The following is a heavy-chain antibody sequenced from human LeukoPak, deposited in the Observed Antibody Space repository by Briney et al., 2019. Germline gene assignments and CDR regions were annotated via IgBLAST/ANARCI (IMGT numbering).Heavy chain of an antibody. J-gene: IGHJ4*02. CDR3: ARLGYSYGPSDY. CDR2: IYYSGST. Sequence: KPSETPSPTLTVPCGPHHSFYWGLVPPPPGEGPGWIGYIYYSGSTNYNPSLKSRVTISVDTSKNQFSLKLSSVTAADTAVYYCARLGYSYGPSDYWGQGTLVTVSS. V-gene: IGHV4-59*08. D-gene: IGHD5-18*01. CDR1: CGPHHSFY.